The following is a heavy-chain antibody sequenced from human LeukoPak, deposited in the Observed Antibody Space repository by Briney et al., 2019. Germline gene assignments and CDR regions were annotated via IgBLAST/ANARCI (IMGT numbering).Heavy chain of an antibody. D-gene: IGHD1-26*01. CDR3: ARDGWDLDAFDI. CDR1: GFTLSRYG. CDR2: IWNDGRNK. Sequence: GGSLRLSCAASGFTLSRYGMHWVRQAPGKGLEWVAVIWNDGRNKYYVDSVKGRFTISRDNAKNSLYLQINSLRAEDTAVYYCARDGWDLDAFDIWGQGTMVTVSS. J-gene: IGHJ3*02. V-gene: IGHV3-33*01.